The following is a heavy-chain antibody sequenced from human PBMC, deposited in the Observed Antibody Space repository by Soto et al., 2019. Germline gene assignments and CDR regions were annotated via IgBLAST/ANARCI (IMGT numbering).Heavy chain of an antibody. D-gene: IGHD5-18*01. Sequence: QVQLQESGPGLVKPSQTLSLTCTVSGGSINSGGYCWSWIRQHPGKGLDWIGCISYGGSTSYNPSLKSRVTISVDTSKNRFSLKLTSMTAADTAVYYCSRGILVWGQGALITVSS. CDR1: GGSINSGGYC. J-gene: IGHJ4*02. CDR3: SRGILV. V-gene: IGHV4-31*03. CDR2: ISYGGST.